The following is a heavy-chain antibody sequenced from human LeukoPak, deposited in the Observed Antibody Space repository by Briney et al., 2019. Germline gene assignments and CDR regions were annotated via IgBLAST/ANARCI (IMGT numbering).Heavy chain of an antibody. J-gene: IGHJ4*02. D-gene: IGHD3-22*01. CDR1: GFTFSSYA. V-gene: IGHV3-33*08. Sequence: GGSLRLSCAASGFTFSSYAMSWVRQAPGKGLEWVAVIWYDGSNKYYADSVKGRFTISRDNSKNTLYLQMNSLRAEDTAVYYCAKRDDSSGYYGEAFLNWGQGTLVTVSS. CDR3: AKRDDSSGYYGEAFLN. CDR2: IWYDGSNK.